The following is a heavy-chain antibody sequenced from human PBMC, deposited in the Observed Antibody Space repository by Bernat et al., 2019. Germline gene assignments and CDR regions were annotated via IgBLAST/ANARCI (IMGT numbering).Heavy chain of an antibody. CDR3: AKDHPYGMDV. Sequence: QVQLVESGGGVVQPGGSLRLSCAASGFTFSTNGMHWVRQAPGKGLEWVAFIRYDGSNKYYADSVKGRFTISRDNSKNTLYLQMNSLRPEDTAVYYCAKDHPYGMDVWGQGTTVTVSS. V-gene: IGHV3-30*02. CDR1: GFTFSTNG. J-gene: IGHJ6*01. CDR2: IRYDGSNK.